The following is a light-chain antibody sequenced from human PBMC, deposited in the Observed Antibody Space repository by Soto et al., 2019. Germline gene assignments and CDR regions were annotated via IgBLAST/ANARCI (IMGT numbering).Light chain of an antibody. J-gene: IGLJ1*01. CDR1: SSDVGAYNY. CDR2: EVS. CDR3: QSCDSSLSGSGV. Sequence: QSALTQPPSASGSPGQSVTISCTGTSSDVGAYNYVSWYQQHPGKAPKVMIYEVSKRPSGVPDRFSGSKSGNTASLTVSGLQAEDEAEYYCQSCDSSLSGSGVFGTGTKLTVL. V-gene: IGLV2-8*01.